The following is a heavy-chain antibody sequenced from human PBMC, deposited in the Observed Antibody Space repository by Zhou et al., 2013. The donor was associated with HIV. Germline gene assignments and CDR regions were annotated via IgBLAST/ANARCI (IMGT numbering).Heavy chain of an antibody. CDR3: ARDVGATRGGYYYYYMDV. CDR2: IIPIFGTA. CDR1: GGTFSSYA. Sequence: QVQLVQSGAEVKKPGSSVKVSCKASGGTFSSYAISWVRQAPGQGLEWMGGIIPIFGTANYAQKFQGRVTITTDESTSTAYMELSSLRSEDTALYYCARDVGATRGGYYYYYMDVWGKGTTVTVSS. D-gene: IGHD1-26*01. V-gene: IGHV1-69*05. J-gene: IGHJ6*03.